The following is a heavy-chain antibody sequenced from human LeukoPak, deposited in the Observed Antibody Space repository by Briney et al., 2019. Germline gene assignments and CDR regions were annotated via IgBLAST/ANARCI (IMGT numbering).Heavy chain of an antibody. Sequence: GGSLRLSCSASGLTFTTYGVNWVRQAPGKGLEWVSGIGGSGTRTYYADSVKGRFTISRDNSKNTLYLQMNSLRDEDTAVYYCAKDSGWILFDDWGQGTLVTVSS. CDR1: GLTFTTYG. V-gene: IGHV3-23*01. CDR3: AKDSGWILFDD. D-gene: IGHD2-2*03. J-gene: IGHJ4*02. CDR2: IGGSGTRT.